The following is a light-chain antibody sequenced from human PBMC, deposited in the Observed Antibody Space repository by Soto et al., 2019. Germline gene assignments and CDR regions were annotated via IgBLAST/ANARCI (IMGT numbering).Light chain of an antibody. V-gene: IGKV3-15*01. J-gene: IGKJ1*01. CDR2: GAS. CDR3: QQYGSSPTWT. Sequence: ERVMTQSPATLSVSPGERATLSCRASESVSSHLAWYQQKPGLAPRLLIYGASTRATGVPARFSGSGSGTDFTLTISRLEPEDFAVYYCQQYGSSPTWTFGQGTKVDIK. CDR1: ESVSSH.